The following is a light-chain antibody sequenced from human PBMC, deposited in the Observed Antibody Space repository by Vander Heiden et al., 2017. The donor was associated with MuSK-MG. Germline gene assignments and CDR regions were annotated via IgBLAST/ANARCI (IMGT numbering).Light chain of an antibody. CDR3: SSYTSRSTRV. J-gene: IGLJ3*02. CDR1: SSDVGGYNY. Sequence: QSALTQPASVSGSPGQSITISCTGTSSDVGGYNYVSWYQQHPGKAPKLMIYEVSNRPSGVSNRVSGSKSGNTASLTISGLQAEDEADYYCSSYTSRSTRVFGGGTKLTGL. CDR2: EVS. V-gene: IGLV2-14*01.